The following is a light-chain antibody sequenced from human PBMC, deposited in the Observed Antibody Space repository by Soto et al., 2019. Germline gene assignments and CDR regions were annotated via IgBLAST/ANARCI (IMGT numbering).Light chain of an antibody. J-gene: IGKJ2*01. Sequence: IVLTQSPGTLSLSPGEKATLSCRASQSVYSNYLAWYQHKPGQAPRLLIYGVSTRATGIPDRFSGSASGTDFPLSISRLEPEDFAVYYCQQYGISPYTFGQGAKLEIK. CDR3: QQYGISPYT. CDR2: GVS. V-gene: IGKV3-20*01. CDR1: QSVYSNY.